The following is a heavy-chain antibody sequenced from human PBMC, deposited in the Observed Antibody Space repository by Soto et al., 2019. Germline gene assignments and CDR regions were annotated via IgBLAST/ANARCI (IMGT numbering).Heavy chain of an antibody. Sequence: GGPLRLSCAASGVTSSSYAVGWVRQAPGKELEWVSVISGSGGSTYYADSVKGRVTISRDNSKNKQYLQMNSLRAEDTAVYYCARLPPTVTTSSYMDVWGKGTTVTGSS. CDR2: ISGSGGST. V-gene: IGHV3-23*01. CDR3: ARLPPTVTTSSYMDV. J-gene: IGHJ6*03. CDR1: GVTSSSYA. D-gene: IGHD4-4*01.